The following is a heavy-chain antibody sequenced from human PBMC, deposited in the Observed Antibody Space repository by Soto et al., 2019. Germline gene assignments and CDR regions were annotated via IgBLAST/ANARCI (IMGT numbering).Heavy chain of an antibody. V-gene: IGHV3-23*01. J-gene: IGHJ4*02. CDR3: ARGFPKVGSIHRVFHY. D-gene: IGHD1-26*01. CDR1: GFTFSNFA. CDR2: ISGGGEST. Sequence: GGSLRLSCAASGFTFSNFAMNWVRQSPGKGLEWVSLISGGGESTYYPDSVQGRFTISRDNSKNTLYLQMNSLGAEDTAVYFCARGFPKVGSIHRVFHYWCQGNFVTVSS.